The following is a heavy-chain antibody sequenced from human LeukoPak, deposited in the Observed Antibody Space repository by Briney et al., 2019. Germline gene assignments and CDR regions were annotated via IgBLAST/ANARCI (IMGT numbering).Heavy chain of an antibody. Sequence: PGGSLRLSCAASGFTFSGSAMHWVRQASGKGLEWVGRIGSRANTYATAYAASVKGRFTISRDDPKNRAYLQMNSLKTEDTAVYYCTRHSDSSGWYAGIDAFDIWGQGTMVTVSS. CDR1: GFTFSGSA. CDR2: IGSRANTYAT. V-gene: IGHV3-73*01. J-gene: IGHJ3*02. CDR3: TRHSDSSGWYAGIDAFDI. D-gene: IGHD6-19*01.